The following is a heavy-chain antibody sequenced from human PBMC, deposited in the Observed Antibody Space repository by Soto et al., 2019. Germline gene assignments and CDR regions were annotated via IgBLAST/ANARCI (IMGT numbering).Heavy chain of an antibody. J-gene: IGHJ4*02. CDR1: GGSISSGDYY. CDR2: IHSSGCT. CDR3: AIYGSGRSFDY. Sequence: QVQLQESGPGLVKPSQTLSLTCTVSGGSISSGDYYWSWIRQPPGKGLEWIGYIHSSGCTYYNPPPKSRVTISVDTSKYHFSLKLSSVTAADTAVYYCAIYGSGRSFDYWGQGTLVTVSS. V-gene: IGHV4-30-4*01. D-gene: IGHD3-10*01.